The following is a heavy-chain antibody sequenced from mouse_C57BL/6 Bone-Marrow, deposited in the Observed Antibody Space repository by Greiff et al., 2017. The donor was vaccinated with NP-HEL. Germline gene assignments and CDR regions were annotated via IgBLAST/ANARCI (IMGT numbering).Heavy chain of an antibody. CDR1: GYTFTDYE. V-gene: IGHV1-15*01. CDR2: IDPETGGT. J-gene: IGHJ3*01. D-gene: IGHD1-1*01. CDR3: TSYYGSRRGFAY. Sequence: QVQLKESGAELVRPGASVTLSCKASGYTFTDYEMHWVKQTPVHGLEWIGAIDPETGGTAYNQKFKGKAILTADKSSSTAYMELRSLTSEDSAVYYCTSYYGSRRGFAYWGQGTLVTVSA.